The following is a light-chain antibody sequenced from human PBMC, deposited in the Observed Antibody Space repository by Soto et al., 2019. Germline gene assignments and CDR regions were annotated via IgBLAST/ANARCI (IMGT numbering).Light chain of an antibody. CDR1: QDISNY. Sequence: DLQMTQSPSSLSASVGDRVTITCQASQDISNYLNWYQQKPGKAPKLLIYDASNLETGVPSRFSGSGSGTDFTFTISSLQPEDIATYYCQQYDNLPPYTFGPGTKLEIK. J-gene: IGKJ2*01. CDR3: QQYDNLPPYT. V-gene: IGKV1-33*01. CDR2: DAS.